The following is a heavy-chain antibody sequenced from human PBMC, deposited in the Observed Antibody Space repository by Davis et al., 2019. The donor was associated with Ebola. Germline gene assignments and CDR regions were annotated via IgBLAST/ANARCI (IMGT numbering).Heavy chain of an antibody. CDR2: IWYDGSNK. D-gene: IGHD1-26*01. CDR1: GFTFSSYG. Sequence: GESLKISCAASGFTFSSYGMHWVRQAPGKGLEWVAVIWYDGSNKYYADSVKGRFTISRDNSKNTLYLQMGSLRAGDMAVYYCARDQEKWELLLPGYWGHGTTVTVSS. V-gene: IGHV3-33*01. CDR3: ARDQEKWELLLPGY. J-gene: IGHJ6*02.